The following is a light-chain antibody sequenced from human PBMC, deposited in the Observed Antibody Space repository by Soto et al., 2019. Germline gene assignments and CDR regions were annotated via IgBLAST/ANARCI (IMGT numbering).Light chain of an antibody. J-gene: IGLJ1*01. V-gene: IGLV1-44*01. CDR3: AAWDDSPNGYA. CDR2: SNN. CDR1: SSNIGSNT. Sequence: QSGVAQPPSASLTPGQRVTISCSGSSSNIGSNTVNWYQQLPGSAPKLLIYSNNQRPSGIPDRFSGSKSGTSASLAISGLQSEDEADYYCAAWDDSPNGYAFGTGTKVTVL.